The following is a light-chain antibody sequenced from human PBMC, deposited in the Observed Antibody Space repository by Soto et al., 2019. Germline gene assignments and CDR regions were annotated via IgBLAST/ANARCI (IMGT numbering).Light chain of an antibody. CDR2: DVT. J-gene: IGLJ3*02. CDR1: SSDVGAYDR. Sequence: QSALTQPRSVSGSPGQSVTISCTGTSSDVGAYDRVSWYQHHPTKAPKLIIYDVTKRPSGVPDRFSGSKSGSTASLTISGLHAEDEADYYCCSHAGGSSWVFGGGTKLTVL. CDR3: CSHAGGSSWV. V-gene: IGLV2-11*01.